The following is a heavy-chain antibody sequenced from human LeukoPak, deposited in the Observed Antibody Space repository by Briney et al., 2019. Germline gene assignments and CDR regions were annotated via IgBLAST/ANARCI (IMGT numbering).Heavy chain of an antibody. CDR1: GFTFSSYG. Sequence: GGSLRLSCAAPGFTFSSYGMHWVRQAPGKGLEWVAVIWYDGSNKYYADSVKGRFTISRDNSKNTLYLQMNSLRAEDTAVYYCARDPYSSSWYFDYWGQGTLVTVSS. CDR2: IWYDGSNK. D-gene: IGHD6-13*01. V-gene: IGHV3-33*01. J-gene: IGHJ4*02. CDR3: ARDPYSSSWYFDY.